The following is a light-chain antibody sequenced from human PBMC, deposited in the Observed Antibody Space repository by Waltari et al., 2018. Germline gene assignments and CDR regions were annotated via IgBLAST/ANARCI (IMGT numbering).Light chain of an antibody. CDR2: WAS. V-gene: IGKV4-1*01. Sequence: DTVMTQSPDSLAVSLGARATTNCRSSQSLLYPSNNENYLAWFQQRPGQPPKLLIYWASTRESGVPDRFSGSGSGTDFTLTISSLQAEDVAIYYCQQYYNTPYTFGQGTKVEIK. J-gene: IGKJ2*01. CDR3: QQYYNTPYT. CDR1: QSLLYPSNNENY.